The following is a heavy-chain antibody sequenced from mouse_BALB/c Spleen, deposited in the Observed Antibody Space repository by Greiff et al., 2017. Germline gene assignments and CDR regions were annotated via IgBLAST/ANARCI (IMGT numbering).Heavy chain of an antibody. CDR3: VSTPSHYRYDEAWFAY. J-gene: IGHJ3*01. V-gene: IGHV3-8*02. D-gene: IGHD2-14*01. CDR2: ISYSGST. Sequence: EVKLVESGPSLVKPSQTLSLTCSVTGDSITSGYWNWIRKFPGNKLEYMGYISYSGSTYYNPSLKSRISITRDTSKNQYYLQLNSVTTEDTATYYCVSTPSHYRYDEAWFAYWGQGTLVTVSA. CDR1: GDSITSGY.